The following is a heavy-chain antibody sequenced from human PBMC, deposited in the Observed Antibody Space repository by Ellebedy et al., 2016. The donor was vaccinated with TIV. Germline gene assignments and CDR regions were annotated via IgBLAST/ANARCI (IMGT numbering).Heavy chain of an antibody. D-gene: IGHD7-27*01. CDR1: GGTFSSYA. J-gene: IGHJ2*01. CDR2: IIPIFGTA. Sequence: SVQVSCXASGGTFSSYAISWVRQAPGQGLEWMGGIIPIFGTANYAQKFQGRVTITADESTSTAYMELSSLRSEDTAVYYCAREKETGDWYFDLWGRGTLVTVSS. V-gene: IGHV1-69*13. CDR3: AREKETGDWYFDL.